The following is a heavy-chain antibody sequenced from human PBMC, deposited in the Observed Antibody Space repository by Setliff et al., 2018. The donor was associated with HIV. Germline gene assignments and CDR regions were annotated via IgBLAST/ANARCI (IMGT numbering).Heavy chain of an antibody. D-gene: IGHD1-26*01. CDR3: AREGRGSYLIRQADFDY. Sequence: KTSETLSLTCTVSGGSISSYYWSWIRQPPGKGLEWIGHIYTSGSTNYNPSLKSRVTISVDTSKNQFSLKLSSVTAADTAVYYCAREGRGSYLIRQADFDYWGQGTLVTVSS. CDR2: IYTSGST. J-gene: IGHJ4*02. CDR1: GGSISSYY. V-gene: IGHV4-4*08.